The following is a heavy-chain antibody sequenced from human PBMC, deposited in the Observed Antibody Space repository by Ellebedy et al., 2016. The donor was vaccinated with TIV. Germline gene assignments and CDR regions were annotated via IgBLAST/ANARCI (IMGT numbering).Heavy chain of an antibody. J-gene: IGHJ4*02. CDR2: ISYDGTFL. CDR1: GFSFNSFG. V-gene: IGHV3-30*18. D-gene: IGHD6-6*01. Sequence: GESLKISXVASGFSFNSFGMHWFRQAPGKGLEWVAIISYDGTFLDYADSVRGRFSVSRDNSQNTLYLQLSSLVTEDTAVYFCAKQAGRRQLSYSEFWGQGILVSVSS. CDR3: AKQAGRRQLSYSEF.